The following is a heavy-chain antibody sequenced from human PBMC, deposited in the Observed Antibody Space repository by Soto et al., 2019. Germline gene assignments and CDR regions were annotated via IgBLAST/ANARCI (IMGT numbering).Heavy chain of an antibody. V-gene: IGHV4-39*01. D-gene: IGHD4-17*01. CDR1: GGSISSSSYY. Sequence: SETLSLTCTVSGGSISSSSYYWGWIRQPPGKGLEWIGSIYYSGSTYYNPSLKSRVTISVDTSKNQFSLKLSSVTAADTAVYYCARHDYGDNESAFDIWGQGTMVTVSS. CDR2: IYYSGST. CDR3: ARHDYGDNESAFDI. J-gene: IGHJ3*02.